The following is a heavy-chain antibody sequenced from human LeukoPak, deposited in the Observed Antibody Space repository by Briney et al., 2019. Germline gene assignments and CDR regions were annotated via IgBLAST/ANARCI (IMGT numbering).Heavy chain of an antibody. D-gene: IGHD3-10*01. J-gene: IGHJ3*02. CDR1: GFTFSSYA. V-gene: IGHV3-23*01. Sequence: GGSLRLSCAASGFTFSSYAMSWVRQAPGKGLEGVSVISATGGGTYYANSVKGRFTISRDNSKNTLFLQMDSLRAEDTAVYYCARDSWFGELLKSSDAFDIWGQGTMVTVSS. CDR3: ARDSWFGELLKSSDAFDI. CDR2: ISATGGGT.